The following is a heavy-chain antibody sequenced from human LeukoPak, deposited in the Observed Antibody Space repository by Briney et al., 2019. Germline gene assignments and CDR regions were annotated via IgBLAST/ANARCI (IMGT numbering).Heavy chain of an antibody. J-gene: IGHJ4*02. Sequence: QSGGSLRLSCAASGFTFGSYAMSWVRQTPGKSLEWVSIISNGGVTTYYADSVRGRFTISRDNSKDLLYLQMDSLRAEDTAVYYCVKLSSGSGSSFGFDSWGLGTLVTVSS. D-gene: IGHD6-13*01. V-gene: IGHV3-23*01. CDR2: ISNGGVTT. CDR3: VKLSSGSGSSFGFDS. CDR1: GFTFGSYA.